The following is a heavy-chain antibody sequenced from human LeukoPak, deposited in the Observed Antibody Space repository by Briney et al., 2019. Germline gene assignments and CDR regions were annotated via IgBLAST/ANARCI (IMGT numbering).Heavy chain of an antibody. V-gene: IGHV3-30-3*01. CDR3: AREGSYCSSTSCYVYFDY. CDR2: ISYDGSNK. CDR1: GFTFSSYA. J-gene: IGHJ4*02. D-gene: IGHD2-2*01. Sequence: GGSLRLSCAASGFTFSSYAMHWVRQAPGKGLEWVAVISYDGSNKYYADSVKGRFTISRDNSKNTLYLQMNSLRAEDTAVYYCAREGSYCSSTSCYVYFDYWGQGTLVTVSS.